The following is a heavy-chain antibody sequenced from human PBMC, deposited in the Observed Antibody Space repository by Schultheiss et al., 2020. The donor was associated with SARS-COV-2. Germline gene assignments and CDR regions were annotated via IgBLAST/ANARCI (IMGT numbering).Heavy chain of an antibody. D-gene: IGHD6-19*01. CDR3: AKDLSSGSDY. V-gene: IGHV3-33*06. Sequence: GGSLRLSCAASGFTFSSYAMSWVRQAPGKGLEWVAVIWYDGSNKYYADSVKGRFTISRDNSKNTLYLQMNSLRAEDTALYYCAKDLSSGSDYWGQGTLVTVSS. J-gene: IGHJ4*02. CDR1: GFTFSSYA. CDR2: IWYDGSNK.